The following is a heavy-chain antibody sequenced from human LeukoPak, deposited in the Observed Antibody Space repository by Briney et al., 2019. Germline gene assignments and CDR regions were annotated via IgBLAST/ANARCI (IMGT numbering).Heavy chain of an antibody. CDR1: GFTVSSNY. CDR3: AKVGITIFANYFDY. CDR2: IYSGGST. J-gene: IGHJ4*02. V-gene: IGHV3-53*01. D-gene: IGHD3-3*01. Sequence: GGSLRLSCAASGFTVSSNYMSWVRQAPGKGLEWVSVIYSGGSTYYADSVKGRFTISRDNSKNTLYLQMNSLRAEDTAVYYCAKVGITIFANYFDYWGQGTLVTVSS.